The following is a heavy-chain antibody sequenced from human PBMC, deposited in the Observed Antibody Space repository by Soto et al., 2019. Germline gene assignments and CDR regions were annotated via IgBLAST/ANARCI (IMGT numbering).Heavy chain of an antibody. CDR3: AKGTLGSGSYYYFDY. J-gene: IGHJ4*02. V-gene: IGHV3-9*01. CDR1: GFTFDDYA. CDR2: ISWNSGSI. D-gene: IGHD1-26*01. Sequence: EVQLVESGGGLVQPGRSLRLSCAASGFTFDDYAMHWVRQAPGKGLEWVSGISWNSGSIGYADSVKGRFTISRDNAKNSLYLQMNSLRAEDTALYYCAKGTLGSGSYYYFDYWGQGTLVTVSS.